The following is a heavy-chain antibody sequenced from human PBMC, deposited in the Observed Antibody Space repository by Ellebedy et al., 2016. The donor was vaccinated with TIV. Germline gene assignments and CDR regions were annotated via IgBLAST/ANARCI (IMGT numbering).Heavy chain of an antibody. Sequence: MPGGSLRLSCTVSGASMSSAYWSWIRQSPGKGLELIAYIHYSGGPNYSPSLKSRAAISLVTSQKQISLSLSSVTSADTAVYYCARVKTTFGVVPSAFDVWGQGTMVTVSA. CDR2: IHYSGGP. J-gene: IGHJ3*01. D-gene: IGHD3-3*01. CDR1: GASMSSAY. V-gene: IGHV4-59*01. CDR3: ARVKTTFGVVPSAFDV.